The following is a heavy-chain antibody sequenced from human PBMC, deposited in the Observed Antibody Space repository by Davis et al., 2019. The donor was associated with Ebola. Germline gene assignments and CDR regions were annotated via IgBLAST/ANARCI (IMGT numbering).Heavy chain of an antibody. D-gene: IGHD6-19*01. Sequence: PGGSLRLSCAASGFTVSTNYMSWVRQAPGKGLEWVSVVYRDGTAYYSDSVKGRFTISRNNSKNTLYLQMNNLRAEDTAVYYCAGGESGWDASDIWGRGTMVTVSS. CDR2: VYRDGTA. CDR1: GFTVSTNY. V-gene: IGHV3-53*01. J-gene: IGHJ3*02. CDR3: AGGESGWDASDI.